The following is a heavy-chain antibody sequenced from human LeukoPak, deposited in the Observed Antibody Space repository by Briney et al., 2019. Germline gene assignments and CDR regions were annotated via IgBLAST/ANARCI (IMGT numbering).Heavy chain of an antibody. D-gene: IGHD3-3*01. Sequence: SETLCLTCTVSGGSISSYHWSWVRQPPGKRLEWIGYIYYSGSTNYNPSLKSRVTISVDTSKNQFSLKLRSVTAADTAVYYCARDRLFGVVTDWGQGTLVTVSS. V-gene: IGHV4-59*01. CDR1: GGSISSYH. J-gene: IGHJ4*02. CDR3: ARDRLFGVVTD. CDR2: IYYSGST.